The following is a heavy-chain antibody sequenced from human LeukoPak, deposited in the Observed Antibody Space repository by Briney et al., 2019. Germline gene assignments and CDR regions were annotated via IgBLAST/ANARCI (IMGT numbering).Heavy chain of an antibody. V-gene: IGHV4-34*01. D-gene: IGHD3-22*01. Sequence: PSETLSLTCAVHGGSFSGYFWSWIRRPPGKGLEWIGEINHSGSTNYNPSLKSRVTISLDTSKNQFYLKLSSVTAADTAVYHCARLIHYDSSGYLDYWGQGSLVTVSS. CDR2: INHSGST. CDR3: ARLIHYDSSGYLDY. CDR1: GGSFSGYF. J-gene: IGHJ4*02.